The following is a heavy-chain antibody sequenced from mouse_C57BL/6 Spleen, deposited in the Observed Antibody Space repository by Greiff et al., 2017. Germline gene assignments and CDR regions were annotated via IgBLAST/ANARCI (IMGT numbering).Heavy chain of an antibody. CDR1: GYTFTSYW. J-gene: IGHJ4*01. CDR2: IYPGSGST. Sequence: HVQLQQSGAELVKPGASVKMSCKASGYTFTSYWITWVKQRPGQGLEWIGDIYPGSGSTNYNEKFKGKATLTVDTSSSTAYQQLSSLRSEDSAVYYWAMGADDGMDYWGQGTSVTVSA. V-gene: IGHV1-55*01. D-gene: IGHD2-3*01. CDR3: AMGADDGMDY.